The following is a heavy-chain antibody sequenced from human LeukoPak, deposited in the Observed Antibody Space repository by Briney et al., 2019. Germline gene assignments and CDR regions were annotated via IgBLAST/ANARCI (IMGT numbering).Heavy chain of an antibody. Sequence: PGGSLSLSCVASGFTFSNYAMNWVRQASGRGLEWVSGFSGSGGTTYYADSVKGRFTISRDNSKNTLYLQMNSLRVEDTAVYYCANGNRCTSPNCLGYYYFYMDVWGKGTTVTDSS. J-gene: IGHJ6*03. V-gene: IGHV3-23*01. CDR1: GFTFSNYA. D-gene: IGHD2-8*01. CDR3: ANGNRCTSPNCLGYYYFYMDV. CDR2: FSGSGGTT.